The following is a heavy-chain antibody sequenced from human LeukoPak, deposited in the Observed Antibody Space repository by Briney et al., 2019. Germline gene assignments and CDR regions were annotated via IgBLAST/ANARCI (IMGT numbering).Heavy chain of an antibody. V-gene: IGHV3-49*03. J-gene: IGHJ4*02. CDR2: TRSKAYGGTT. Sequence: SLRLSCTAFGFTFGDYAMSWFCQAPGKGLEWVGFTRSKAYGGTTEYAASVKGRFIISRDDSKNIAYLQMNSLKTEDTAVYYCTRCYGSGTPDDYWGQGTLVTVSS. D-gene: IGHD3-10*01. CDR3: TRCYGSGTPDDY. CDR1: GFTFGDYA.